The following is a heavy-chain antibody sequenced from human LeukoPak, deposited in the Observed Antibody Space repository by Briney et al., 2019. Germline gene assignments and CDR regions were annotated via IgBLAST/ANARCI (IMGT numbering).Heavy chain of an antibody. CDR1: GGSISSYY. D-gene: IGHD3-3*01. V-gene: IGHV4-59*08. Sequence: PSETLSLTCTVSGGSISSYYWSWIRQPPGKGLEWIGYIYYSGSTNYNPSLKSRVTISVDTSKNQFSLKLSSVTAADTAVYYCASHYDFWSGYFGYWGQGTLVTVSS. J-gene: IGHJ4*02. CDR3: ASHYDFWSGYFGY. CDR2: IYYSGST.